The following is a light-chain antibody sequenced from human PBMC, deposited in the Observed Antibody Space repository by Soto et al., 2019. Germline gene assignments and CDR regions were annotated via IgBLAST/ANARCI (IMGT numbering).Light chain of an antibody. CDR2: GAS. V-gene: IGKV3-20*01. Sequence: EIVLTQSPGTLSLSPGERATLSCRASQSVSSSFLAWYQQKPGQAPRLLIYGASARATGIPDRFSGSGSGTDVTLTISRLEPEDSAVYYCQQYGSSPLFTFGPGTKVDIK. CDR1: QSVSSSF. CDR3: QQYGSSPLFT. J-gene: IGKJ3*01.